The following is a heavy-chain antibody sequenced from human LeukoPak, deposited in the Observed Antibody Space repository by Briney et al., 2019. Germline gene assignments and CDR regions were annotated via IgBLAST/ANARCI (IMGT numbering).Heavy chain of an antibody. CDR1: GGSMRSDF. CDR3: ARQPEDTAAFDN. Sequence: SETLSLACTVSGGSMRSDFWSWIRQPPGKGLEWIAYVYHTGSSRYNPSLKSRVTISIDTSKNQFSLKLTSVTASDTAVYYCARQPEDTAAFDNWGQGTLVTVSS. D-gene: IGHD5-18*01. CDR2: VYHTGSS. J-gene: IGHJ4*02. V-gene: IGHV4-59*08.